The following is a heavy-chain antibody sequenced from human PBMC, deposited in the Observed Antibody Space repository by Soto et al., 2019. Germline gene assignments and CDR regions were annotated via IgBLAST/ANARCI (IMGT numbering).Heavy chain of an antibody. CDR1: GGSFSGYY. V-gene: IGHV4-34*01. J-gene: IGHJ4*02. Sequence: SETLSLTCAVYGGSFSGYYWSWIRQPPGKGLEWIGEINHSGSTNYNPSLKSRVTISVDTSKNQFSLKLSSVTAADTAVYYCARRGAVPAAMPGYFDYWGQGTLVTVSS. CDR3: ARRGAVPAAMPGYFDY. D-gene: IGHD2-2*01. CDR2: INHSGST.